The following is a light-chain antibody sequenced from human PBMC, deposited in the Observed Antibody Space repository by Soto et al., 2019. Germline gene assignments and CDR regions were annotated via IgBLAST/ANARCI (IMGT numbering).Light chain of an antibody. CDR3: QQTYSPPPYT. CDR1: QAISNY. CDR2: AAA. J-gene: IGKJ2*01. Sequence: DIQMTQSPSSLSASVGDRVTITCRAGQAISNYLNLYQKKPGKAPKLLIYAAASLQNWVPSRFSGSGSGTEFTLPIIRMQPEDVVTSFCQQTYSPPPYTFGLGTKLEIK. V-gene: IGKV1-39*01.